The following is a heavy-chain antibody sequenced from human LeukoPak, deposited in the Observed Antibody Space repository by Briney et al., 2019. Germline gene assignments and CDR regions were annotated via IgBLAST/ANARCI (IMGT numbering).Heavy chain of an antibody. D-gene: IGHD3-16*01. V-gene: IGHV4-39*01. CDR1: GGSISSSSYY. CDR3: ASDYDYAWGSYRVSDY. Sequence: SETLSLTCTVSGGSISSSSYYWGWIRQPPGKGLEWIGSIYYSGSTYYNPSLKSRVTISVDTSKNQFSLKLSSVTAADTAVYYCASDYDYAWGSYRVSDYWGQGTLVTVSS. CDR2: IYYSGST. J-gene: IGHJ4*02.